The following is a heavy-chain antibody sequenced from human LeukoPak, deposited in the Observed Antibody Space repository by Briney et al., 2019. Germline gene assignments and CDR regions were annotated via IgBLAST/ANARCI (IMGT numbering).Heavy chain of an antibody. D-gene: IGHD2-21*01. CDR1: GFTFSSYT. J-gene: IGHJ6*02. CDR3: ARGAPHIARMDV. CDR2: MSYDGNNK. V-gene: IGHV3-30-3*01. Sequence: PGGSLRLSCAVSGFTFSSYTMHWVRQAPGKGLEWVAIMSYDGNNKYYADSVKGRFTISRDNPKNTLDLQMNSLRAEDTAVYYCARGAPHIARMDVWGQGTTVTVSS.